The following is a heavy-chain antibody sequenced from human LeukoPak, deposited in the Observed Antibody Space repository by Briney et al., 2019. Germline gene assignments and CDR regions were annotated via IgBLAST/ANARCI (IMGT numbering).Heavy chain of an antibody. CDR2: ISAYNGHT. D-gene: IGHD3-22*01. Sequence: AASVKVSCKASGYTFTNYGISWVRQAPGQGLEWMGWISAYNGHTNYAQKLQGRVTMTTDTSTSTAYMELRSLRSDDTAVYYCARANSAYYLASDDYWGQGTLVTVSS. CDR1: GYTFTNYG. CDR3: ARANSAYYLASDDY. J-gene: IGHJ4*02. V-gene: IGHV1-18*04.